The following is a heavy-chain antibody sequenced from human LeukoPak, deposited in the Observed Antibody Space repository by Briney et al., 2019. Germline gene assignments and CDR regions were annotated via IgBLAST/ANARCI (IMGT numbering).Heavy chain of an antibody. J-gene: IGHJ4*02. CDR3: ASQPVDFYGSGSYIDY. Sequence: SETLSLTCTVSGGSISSSSYYWGWIRQPPGKGLEWIGSIYYSGSTYYNPSLKSRVTISVDTSKNQFSLKLSSVTAADTAVYYCASQPVDFYGSGSYIDYWGQGTLVTVSS. V-gene: IGHV4-39*07. D-gene: IGHD3-10*01. CDR2: IYYSGST. CDR1: GGSISSSSYY.